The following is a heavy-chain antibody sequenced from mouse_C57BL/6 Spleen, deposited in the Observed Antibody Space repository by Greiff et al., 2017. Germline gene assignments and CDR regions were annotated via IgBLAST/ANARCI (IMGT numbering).Heavy chain of an antibody. CDR2: IYPGDGDT. J-gene: IGHJ2*01. CDR3: ARLATTVDDY. CDR1: GYAFSSSW. V-gene: IGHV1-82*01. D-gene: IGHD1-1*01. Sequence: VQLQQSGPELVKPGASVKISCKASGYAFSSSWMNWVKQRPGKGLEWIGRIYPGDGDTNYNGKFKGKATLTADKSSSTAYMQLSSLTSEDSAVYFCARLATTVDDYWGQGTTLTVSS.